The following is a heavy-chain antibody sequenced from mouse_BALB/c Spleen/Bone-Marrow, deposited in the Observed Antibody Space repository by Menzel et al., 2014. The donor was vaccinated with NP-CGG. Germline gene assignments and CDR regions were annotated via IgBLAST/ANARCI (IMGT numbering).Heavy chain of an antibody. J-gene: IGHJ2*01. CDR3: VRSGSSSGYFDY. CDR1: GFTFSSFG. Sequence: EVQLVESGGDLVQPGASRKLSCAASGFTFSSFGMHWVRQAPEKGLEWVAYISRGSSTIYYGDTVMGRFTVSRDTPNNTVCLKMSSLMSEDTAAYYCVRSGSSSGYFDYWGRGTTLTVPS. D-gene: IGHD1-1*01. V-gene: IGHV5-17*02. CDR2: ISRGSSTI.